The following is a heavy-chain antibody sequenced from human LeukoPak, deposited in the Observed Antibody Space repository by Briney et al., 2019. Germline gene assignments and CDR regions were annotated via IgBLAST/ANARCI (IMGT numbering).Heavy chain of an antibody. CDR2: IYSGGST. J-gene: IGHJ4*02. CDR1: GFTVSSNY. CDR3: ATGLVAVAATWGDFVY. V-gene: IGHV3-66*01. Sequence: GGSLRLSCAASGFTVSSNYMSWGRQAPGKGLEWFSVIYSGGSTYYADSAKGRFTISRDNSKNTLYLQMNSLRAQDTAVYYCATGLVAVAATWGDFVYWGQGALVTVSS. D-gene: IGHD6-19*01.